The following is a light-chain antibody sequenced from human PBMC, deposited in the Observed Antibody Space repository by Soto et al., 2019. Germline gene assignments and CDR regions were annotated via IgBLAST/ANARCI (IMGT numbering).Light chain of an antibody. Sequence: IVLTQSPATLSLSPGERATLSCRASQSFSNYLAWYQQKPGQAPRLLISVASNRATGIPARFSGSGAGTDFTLTLSSLESEDVAVYYCQQSGTFGQGTRLEIK. V-gene: IGKV3-11*01. CDR1: QSFSNY. CDR3: QQSGT. J-gene: IGKJ5*01. CDR2: VAS.